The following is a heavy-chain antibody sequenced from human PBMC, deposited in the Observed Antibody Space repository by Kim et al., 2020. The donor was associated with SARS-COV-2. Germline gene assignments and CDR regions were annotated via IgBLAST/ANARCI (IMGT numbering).Heavy chain of an antibody. V-gene: IGHV4-61*02. J-gene: IGHJ4*02. D-gene: IGHD4-17*01. CDR2: IYTSGST. CDR1: GGSISSGSYY. CDR3: ASSYGHPYYFDY. Sequence: SETLSLTCTVSGGSISSGSYYWSWIRQPAGKGLEWIGRIYTSGSTNYNPSLKSRVTISVDTSKNQFSLKLSSVTAADTAVYYCASSYGHPYYFDYWGQGTLVTVSS.